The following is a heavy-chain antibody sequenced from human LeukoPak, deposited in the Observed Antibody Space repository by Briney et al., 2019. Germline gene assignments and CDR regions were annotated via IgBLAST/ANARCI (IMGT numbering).Heavy chain of an antibody. D-gene: IGHD3-9*01. CDR2: IYYSGST. Sequence: SETLSLTCTVSGGSISSYYWSWIWQPPGKGLEWIGYIYYSGSTNYNPSLKSRVTISVDTSKNQFSLKLSSVTAADTAVYYCARLLRYFDWPMAAFDIWGQGTMVTVSS. CDR3: ARLLRYFDWPMAAFDI. J-gene: IGHJ3*02. CDR1: GGSISSYY. V-gene: IGHV4-59*01.